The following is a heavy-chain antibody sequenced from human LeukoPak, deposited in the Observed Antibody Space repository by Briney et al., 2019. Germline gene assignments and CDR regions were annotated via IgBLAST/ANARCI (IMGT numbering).Heavy chain of an antibody. Sequence: GGPLRLSCAVSGFTFSSYAMHWVRQAPGKGLEYVSAISSNGDSAYYAHSVKGRFTISRDNSKNTLYLQMGSLRVEDMAVYYCARGEAWGNLDYWGQGTLVTVSS. CDR2: ISSNGDSA. J-gene: IGHJ4*02. V-gene: IGHV3-64*01. CDR1: GFTFSSYA. CDR3: ARGEAWGNLDY. D-gene: IGHD3-16*01.